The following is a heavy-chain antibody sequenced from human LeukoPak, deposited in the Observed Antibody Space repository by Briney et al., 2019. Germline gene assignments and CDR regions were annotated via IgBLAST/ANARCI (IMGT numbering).Heavy chain of an antibody. D-gene: IGHD2-15*01. CDR2: ISTYNGNT. CDR1: GYTFTSYY. Sequence: GASVKASCKASGYTFTSYYMHWVRQAPGQGLEWMGWISTYNGNTKYAQKVQGRVTMTTDTSTSTAYMELTSLRSDDTAVYYCARGSGYCSGGSCYGGWYFDLWGRGTLVTVSS. CDR3: ARGSGYCSGGSCYGGWYFDL. J-gene: IGHJ2*01. V-gene: IGHV1-18*04.